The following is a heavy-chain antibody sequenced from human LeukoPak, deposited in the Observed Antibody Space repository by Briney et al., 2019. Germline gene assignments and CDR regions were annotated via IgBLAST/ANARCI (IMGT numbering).Heavy chain of an antibody. CDR3: ARHVRGHPEGY. CDR2: IYHSGST. Sequence: PSETLSLTCAVSGYSISSGYYWGWIRQPPGKGLEWIGSIYHSGSTYYNPSLKSRVTISVDTSKNQFSLNLSSVTAADTAVYYCARHVRGHPEGYWGQGTLVTVSS. CDR1: GYSISSGYY. V-gene: IGHV4-38-2*01. J-gene: IGHJ4*02.